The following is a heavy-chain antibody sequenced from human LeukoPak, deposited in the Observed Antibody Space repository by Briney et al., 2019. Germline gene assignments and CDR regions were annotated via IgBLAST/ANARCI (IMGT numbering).Heavy chain of an antibody. CDR1: GYSFTSYW. D-gene: IGHD3-22*01. CDR3: ARHLGDYYDGRAYDY. CDR2: IYPGDSDT. Sequence: GESLKISCKGSGYSFTSYWIGWVRQMPGKGLEWMGIIYPGDSDTRYSPSFQGQVTISADKSISTAYLQWSSLKASDTAMYYCARHLGDYYDGRAYDYWGQGTLVTVSS. V-gene: IGHV5-51*01. J-gene: IGHJ4*02.